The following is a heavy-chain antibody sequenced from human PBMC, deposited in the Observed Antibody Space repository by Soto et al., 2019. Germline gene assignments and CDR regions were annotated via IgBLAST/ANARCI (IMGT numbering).Heavy chain of an antibody. J-gene: IGHJ4*02. V-gene: IGHV1-8*01. D-gene: IGHD6-6*01. CDR3: ARVTPYSSSLAFVY. CDR1: GYTFTSYD. CDR2: MNPNSGNT. Sequence: ASVKVSCKASGYTFTSYDINWVRQATGQGLEWMGWMNPNSGNTGYAQKFQGRVTMTRNTSISTAYMELSSLRSEDTAVYYRARVTPYSSSLAFVYWGQGTLVTVSS.